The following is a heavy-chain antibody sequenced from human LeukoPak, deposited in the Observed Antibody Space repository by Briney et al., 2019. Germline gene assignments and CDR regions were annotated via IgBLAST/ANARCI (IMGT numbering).Heavy chain of an antibody. D-gene: IGHD5-18*01. V-gene: IGHV3-11*01. CDR3: ASLPRGYSYAYGCPFDY. Sequence: GGSLRLSCAASGFTFSDYYMSWIRQAPGKGLEWVSYISSSGSTIYYADSVKGRFTISRDNAKNSLYLQMNSLRAEDTAVYYCASLPRGYSYAYGCPFDYWGQGTLVTVSS. CDR1: GFTFSDYY. J-gene: IGHJ4*02. CDR2: ISSSGSTI.